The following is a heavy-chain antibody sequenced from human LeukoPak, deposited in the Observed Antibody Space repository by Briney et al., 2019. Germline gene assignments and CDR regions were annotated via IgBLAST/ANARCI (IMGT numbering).Heavy chain of an antibody. D-gene: IGHD4-17*01. CDR3: ARVTLDYGDSDYFDC. CDR2: IYPGDSDT. V-gene: IGHV5-51*01. Sequence: GESLKISCKGSGYSFTSYWIGWVRQMPGKGLEWMGIIYPGDSDTRYSPSFQGQVTISADKSISTAYLQWSSLEASDTAMYYCARVTLDYGDSDYFDCWGQGTLVTVSS. CDR1: GYSFTSYW. J-gene: IGHJ4*02.